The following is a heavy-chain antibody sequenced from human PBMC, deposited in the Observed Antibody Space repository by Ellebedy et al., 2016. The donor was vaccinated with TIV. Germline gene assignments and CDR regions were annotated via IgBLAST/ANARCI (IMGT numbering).Heavy chain of an antibody. J-gene: IGHJ4*02. CDR1: GFIISDDW. CDR2: INPDGSAE. Sequence: GESLKISCEVSGFIISDDWMSWVRQAPGKGLSRVAHINPDGSAEYYVDSVKGRFSISRDNDKRSLFLQMNSLRVDDTAVYYCVTWDQDYGRWGQGSLVTISS. D-gene: IGHD3-10*01. CDR3: VTWDQDYGR. V-gene: IGHV3-7*03.